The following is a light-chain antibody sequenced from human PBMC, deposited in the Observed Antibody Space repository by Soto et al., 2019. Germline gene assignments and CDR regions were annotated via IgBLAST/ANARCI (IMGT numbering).Light chain of an antibody. CDR3: QSYDTRLSGNV. Sequence: QSVLTHPPSVSGAPGQRVTISCTGSSSNIGAFYDVHWYQQLPGTAPKLLIYGNSNRPSGVPNRFSGSKSGTSPSLAIAGLPAEDEADYYCQSYDTRLSGNVFGTGTKLTV. J-gene: IGLJ1*01. V-gene: IGLV1-40*01. CDR2: GNS. CDR1: SSNIGAFYD.